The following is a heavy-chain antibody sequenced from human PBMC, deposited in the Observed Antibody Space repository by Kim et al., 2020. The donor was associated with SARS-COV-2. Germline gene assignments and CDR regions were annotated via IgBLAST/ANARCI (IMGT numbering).Heavy chain of an antibody. D-gene: IGHD2-2*01. CDR2: IDYNGNT. CDR3: ARRRGPSCSSSGCYF. V-gene: IGHV4-59*08. Sequence: SETLSLTCDVSGGSFNNYYWSWIRQSPGKGLEWIGYIDYNGNTHYTPSLKGRLTISVDTSKNQFSLNLSSVTAADTAVYYCARRRGPSCSSSGCYF. J-gene: IGHJ4*03. CDR1: GGSFNNYY.